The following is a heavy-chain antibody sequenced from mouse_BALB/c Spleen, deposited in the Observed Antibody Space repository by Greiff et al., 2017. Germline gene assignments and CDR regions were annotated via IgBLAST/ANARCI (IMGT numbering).Heavy chain of an antibody. CDR3: ARSTMITTWFAY. Sequence: EVQRVESGGGLVQPGGSLKLSCAASGFTFSSYGMSWVRQTPDKRLELVATINSNGGSTYYPDSVKGRFTISRDNAKNTLYLQMSSLKSEDTAMYYCARSTMITTWFAYWGQGTLVTVSA. CDR1: GFTFSSYG. J-gene: IGHJ3*01. V-gene: IGHV5-6-3*01. CDR2: INSNGGST. D-gene: IGHD2-4*01.